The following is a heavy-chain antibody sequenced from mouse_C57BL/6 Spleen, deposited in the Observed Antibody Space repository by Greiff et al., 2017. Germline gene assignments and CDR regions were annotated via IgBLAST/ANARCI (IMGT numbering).Heavy chain of an antibody. CDR2: IDPGNGDT. Sequence: EVQLQQSGAELVRPGASVKLSCTASGFNIKNDCMHWVKQRPEQGLEWIGWIDPGNGDTEYTAKFKGKATITADTSSTTAYLQLSSLTSEDTAVDYCTPCYSTPYAMAYWGQGTSVTVSA. CDR3: TPCYSTPYAMAY. D-gene: IGHD2-5*01. CDR1: GFNIKNDC. V-gene: IGHV14-4*01. J-gene: IGHJ4*01.